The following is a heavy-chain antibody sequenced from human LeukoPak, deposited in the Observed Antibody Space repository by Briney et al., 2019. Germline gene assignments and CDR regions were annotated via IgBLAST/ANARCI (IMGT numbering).Heavy chain of an antibody. CDR2: IKQDGSEK. V-gene: IGHV3-7*01. J-gene: IGHJ4*02. CDR3: ARDTEWLSR. D-gene: IGHD3-3*01. CDR1: GFTFSSYW. Sequence: GGSLRLSCAAFGFTFSSYWMSWVRQAPGKGLEWVANIKQDGSEKYYVDSVKGRFTISRDNAKNSLYLQMNSLRAEDTAVYYCARDTEWLSRWGQGTLVTVSS.